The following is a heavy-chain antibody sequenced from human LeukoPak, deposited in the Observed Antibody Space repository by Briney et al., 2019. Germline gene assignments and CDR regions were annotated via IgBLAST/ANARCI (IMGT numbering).Heavy chain of an antibody. CDR2: ISYDGSNK. V-gene: IGHV3-30-3*01. CDR1: GFTFSSYA. CDR3: ARDPSIMITFGGVIGLDY. J-gene: IGHJ4*02. D-gene: IGHD3-16*02. Sequence: PGRSLRLSCAAPGFTFSSYAMHWVRQAPGKGLEWVAVISYDGSNKYYADSVKGRFTISRDNSKNTLYLQMNSLRAEDTAVYYCARDPSIMITFGGVIGLDYWGQGTLVTVSS.